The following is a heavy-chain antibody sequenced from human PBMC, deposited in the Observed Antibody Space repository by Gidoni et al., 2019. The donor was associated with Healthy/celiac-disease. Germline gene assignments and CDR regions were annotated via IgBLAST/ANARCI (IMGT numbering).Heavy chain of an antibody. D-gene: IGHD3-10*01. V-gene: IGHV3-33*01. J-gene: IGHJ4*02. CDR1: GFTFSSSG. Sequence: QVQLVESAGGVVQPGRSLRLSCAASGFTFSSSGMHWVRQATVKGLEWVAVIWYDGSNKYYADSVKGRFTISRDNSKNTLYLQMNSLRAEDTAVYYCARDGGDYYGSGSYYIRPYFDYWGQGTLVTVSS. CDR2: IWYDGSNK. CDR3: ARDGGDYYGSGSYYIRPYFDY.